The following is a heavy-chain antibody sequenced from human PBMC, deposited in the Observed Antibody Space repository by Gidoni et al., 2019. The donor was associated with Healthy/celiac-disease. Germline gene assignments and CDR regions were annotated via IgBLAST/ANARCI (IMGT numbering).Heavy chain of an antibody. D-gene: IGHD6-6*01. CDR1: GYTFTSYD. CDR3: ASIPGFGYSSSSGYYGMDV. V-gene: IGHV1-8*01. J-gene: IGHJ6*02. Sequence: QVQLVQSGAEVKKPGASVKVSCKASGYTFTSYDINWVRQATGQGLEWMGWMNPNSGNTGYAQKFQGRVTMTRNTSISTAYMELSSLRSEDTAVYYCASIPGFGYSSSSGYYGMDVWGQGTTVTVSS. CDR2: MNPNSGNT.